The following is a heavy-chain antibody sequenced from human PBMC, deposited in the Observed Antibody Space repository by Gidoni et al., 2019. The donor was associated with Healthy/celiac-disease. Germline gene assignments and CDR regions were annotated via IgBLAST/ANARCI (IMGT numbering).Heavy chain of an antibody. CDR1: GWSLSGYY. V-gene: IGHV4-34*01. CDR3: GSSFTWYVG. J-gene: IGHJ4*02. D-gene: IGHD6-13*01. CDR2: SNYSGTT. Sequence: QVQLQQWGAGLLKPSEHLSPTCDAYGWSLSGYYWSWLSQPPAKGLEWIGESNYSGTTNYNPSLKSRVTISLDTSKNQLSLKLRSVTAADTAVYYCGSSFTWYVGWGQGTLVTVSS.